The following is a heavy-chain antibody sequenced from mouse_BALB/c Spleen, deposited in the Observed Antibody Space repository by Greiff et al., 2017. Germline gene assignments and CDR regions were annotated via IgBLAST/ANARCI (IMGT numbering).Heavy chain of an antibody. CDR3: ARGITTVVLYYFDY. Sequence: EVQVVESGGGLVKPGGSPKLSCAASGFTFSSYAMSWVRQTPEKRLEWVASISSGGSTYYPDSVKGRFTISRDNARNILYLQMSSLRSEDTAMYYCARGITTVVLYYFDYWGQGTTLTVSS. D-gene: IGHD1-1*01. CDR1: GFTFSSYA. V-gene: IGHV5-6-5*01. J-gene: IGHJ2*01. CDR2: ISSGGST.